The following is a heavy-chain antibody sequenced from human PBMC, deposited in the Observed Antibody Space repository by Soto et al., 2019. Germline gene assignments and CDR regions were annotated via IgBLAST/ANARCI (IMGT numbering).Heavy chain of an antibody. D-gene: IGHD3-10*01. CDR2: ISWNSGRI. V-gene: IGHV3-9*01. Sequence: EVQLVESGGGLVQPGRSLRLSCAASRFTFDDYAMHWVRQVPGKGLEWVSSISWNSGRIGYADSVKGRITISRDNAKTSLYLQMNSLRSEDTALYYCGRGRGFGDAFDIWGQGTMVTVSS. CDR1: RFTFDDYA. CDR3: GRGRGFGDAFDI. J-gene: IGHJ3*02.